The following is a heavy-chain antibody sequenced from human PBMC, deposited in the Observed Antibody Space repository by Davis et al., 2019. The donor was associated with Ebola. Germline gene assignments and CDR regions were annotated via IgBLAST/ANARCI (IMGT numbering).Heavy chain of an antibody. J-gene: IGHJ6*02. CDR2: ISAYNGNT. CDR3: ARDRTAMVGRDGMDV. V-gene: IGHV1-18*01. D-gene: IGHD5-18*01. Sequence: ASVKVSCKASGYTFTSYGISWVRQAPGQGLEWMGWISAYNGNTNYAQKFQGRVTITTDKSTSTAYMELSSLRSEDTAVYYCARDRTAMVGRDGMDVWGQGTTVTVSS. CDR1: GYTFTSYG.